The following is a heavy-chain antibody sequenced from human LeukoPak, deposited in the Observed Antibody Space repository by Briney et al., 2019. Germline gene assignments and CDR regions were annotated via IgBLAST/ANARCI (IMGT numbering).Heavy chain of an antibody. CDR1: GFTFSSYA. D-gene: IGHD3-10*01. CDR2: ISYDGSNK. V-gene: IGHV3-30*04. CDR3: AKGGRITMLRGVQRDHYFDY. J-gene: IGHJ4*02. Sequence: GGSLRLSCAASGFTFSSYAMHWVRQAPGKVLEWVAVISYDGSNKYYADSVKGRFTISRDNSKNTLYLQMNSLRVEDTAVYYCAKGGRITMLRGVQRDHYFDYWGQGTLVTVSS.